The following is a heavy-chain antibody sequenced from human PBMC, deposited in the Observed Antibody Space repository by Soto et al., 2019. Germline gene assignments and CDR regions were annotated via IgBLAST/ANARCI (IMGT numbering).Heavy chain of an antibody. J-gene: IGHJ4*02. V-gene: IGHV3-74*01. CDR2: INTDGTYT. CDR1: GLSFRNYW. CDR3: AGFGYDWNGWD. D-gene: IGHD1-20*01. Sequence: EMQLVESGGGLVQPGGSLRLSCVASGLSFRNYWVHWVRQAPGKGLEWVSRINTDGTYTSNADPVKGRFTISRDNAKNSLYLQMNSLRVEDTAVYCCAGFGYDWNGWDWGPGTLVTVSS.